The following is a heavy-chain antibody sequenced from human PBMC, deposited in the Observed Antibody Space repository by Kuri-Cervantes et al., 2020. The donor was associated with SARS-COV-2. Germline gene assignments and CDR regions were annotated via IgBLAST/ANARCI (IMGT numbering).Heavy chain of an antibody. CDR2: VRGKANNYAT. CDR1: GFTFSSYG. Sequence: GGSLRLSCAASGFTFSSYGMHWVRQASGKGLEWVGRVRGKANNYATAYAASVKGRFIISRDDSKNMAYLQMNNLKTEDTAVYYCTTLIDYWGQGALVTVSS. V-gene: IGHV3-73*01. J-gene: IGHJ4*02. CDR3: TTLIDY.